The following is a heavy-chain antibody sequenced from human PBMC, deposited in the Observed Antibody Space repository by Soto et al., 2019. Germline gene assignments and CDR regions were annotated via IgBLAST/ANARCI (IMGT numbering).Heavy chain of an antibody. J-gene: IGHJ5*02. D-gene: IGHD6-19*01. CDR2: IYTSGST. Sequence: SETLSLTCTVSGGSISSDYWSWIRQPGGKGLEWFGRIYTSGSTNYNPSLKSRVTMSVDTSRNQFSLKLSSVTAADTAVYYCARDGRVAGTGWFDPWGQGTLVTVSS. CDR3: ARDGRVAGTGWFDP. V-gene: IGHV4-4*07. CDR1: GGSISSDY.